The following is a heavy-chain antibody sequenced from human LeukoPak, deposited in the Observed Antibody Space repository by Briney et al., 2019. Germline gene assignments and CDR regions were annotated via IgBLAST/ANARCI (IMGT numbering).Heavy chain of an antibody. CDR3: TTHLQTGTSVYFGD. V-gene: IGHV3-15*01. J-gene: IGHJ4*02. CDR1: GFTFSYAW. D-gene: IGHD1-7*01. Sequence: GSLRLSCAASGFTFSYAWMSWVRQAPGRGLEWVGRIKSKTDGGTTDYAAPVKGRFSISRDDSKDTLFLQMSSLKTEDTAVYYCTTHLQTGTSVYFGDWGQGTLVTVSS. CDR2: IKSKTDGGTT.